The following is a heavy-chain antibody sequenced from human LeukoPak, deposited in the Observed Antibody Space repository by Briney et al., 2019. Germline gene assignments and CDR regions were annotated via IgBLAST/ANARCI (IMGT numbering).Heavy chain of an antibody. Sequence: SETLSLTCTVSGGSINSYYWSWIRQPPGKELEWMGNIYYSGSTNYNPSLKSRVTISVDTSKNHFSLRLTSVTAADTAVYYCARRRSSGWSFDSWGQGTLVTVSS. CDR3: ARRRSSGWSFDS. J-gene: IGHJ4*02. D-gene: IGHD6-13*01. CDR2: IYYSGST. V-gene: IGHV4-59*08. CDR1: GGSINSYY.